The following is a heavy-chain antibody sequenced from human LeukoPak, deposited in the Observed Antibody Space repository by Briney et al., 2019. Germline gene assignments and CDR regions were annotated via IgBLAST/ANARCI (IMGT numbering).Heavy chain of an antibody. D-gene: IGHD3-9*01. V-gene: IGHV3-23*01. CDR3: AKVARIDWLPLDY. Sequence: GGSLRLSCAASGFSFSNYSMTWGRQAPGKGLEWVSGISGGGGSIYYADFVKGRFTISRDNSKNTVYLQMNSLRAEDTAVYYCAKVARIDWLPLDYWGQGTLVTVSS. CDR1: GFSFSNYS. CDR2: ISGGGGSI. J-gene: IGHJ4*02.